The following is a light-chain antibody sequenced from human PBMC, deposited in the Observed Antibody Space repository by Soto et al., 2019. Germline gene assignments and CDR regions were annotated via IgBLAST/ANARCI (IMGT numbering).Light chain of an antibody. CDR2: EVN. Sequence: QFALTQPPSASGPPGQSVAISCTGTSSDVGGYNYVSWYQQHPGKAPKLMIYEVNKRPSGVPDRFSGSKSGNTASLTVSGLQAEDEADYYCSSYAGSSNVFGTGTKVTVL. CDR1: SSDVGGYNY. J-gene: IGLJ1*01. V-gene: IGLV2-8*01. CDR3: SSYAGSSNV.